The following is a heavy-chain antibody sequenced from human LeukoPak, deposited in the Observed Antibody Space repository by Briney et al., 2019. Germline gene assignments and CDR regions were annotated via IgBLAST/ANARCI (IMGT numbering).Heavy chain of an antibody. CDR3: TKDVGKWESLHFFDY. D-gene: IGHD1-26*01. J-gene: IGHJ4*02. CDR1: GFTLSTNA. V-gene: IGHV3-23*01. CDR2: ISGSGAST. Sequence: GGSLRLSCAASGFTLSTNAMSWVRQAPGKGLEWISGISGSGASTYYADSVKGRFTISRDDSRNTLYLQMNSLRGDDTAVYYCTKDVGKWESLHFFDYWGQGTLVTVSS.